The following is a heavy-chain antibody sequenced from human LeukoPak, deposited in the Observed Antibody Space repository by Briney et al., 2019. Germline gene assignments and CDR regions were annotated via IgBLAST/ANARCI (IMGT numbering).Heavy chain of an antibody. CDR1: GFTFSRSA. CDR2: ISGNSDTT. CDR3: AKVYDSRGYYSWFDP. J-gene: IGHJ5*02. D-gene: IGHD3-22*01. V-gene: IGHV3-23*01. Sequence: GGSLRLSCAASGFTFSRSAMSWVRQAPGKGLEWASAISGNSDTTYYADSVKGRFTISRDNSKNTLYLQMNSLRAEDTAVYYCAKVYDSRGYYSWFDPWGQGTLVTVSS.